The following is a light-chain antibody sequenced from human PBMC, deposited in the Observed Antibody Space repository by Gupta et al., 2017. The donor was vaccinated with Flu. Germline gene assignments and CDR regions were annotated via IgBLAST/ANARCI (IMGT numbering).Light chain of an antibody. CDR3: CSLARDSWV. J-gene: IGLJ3*02. CDR1: SSDVGGYNY. CDR2: DVN. Sequence: QSALTQPRSVSGSPGQSVTISCTGTSSDVGGYNYVSWYQQHPGKVPKLMIYDVNKRPSGVPDRFSGSKSGNTASLTISGLQADDEADYYCCSLARDSWVFGGGTKLTGL. V-gene: IGLV2-11*01.